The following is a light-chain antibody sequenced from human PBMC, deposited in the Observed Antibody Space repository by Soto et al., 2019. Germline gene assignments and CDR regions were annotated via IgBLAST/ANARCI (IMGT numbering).Light chain of an antibody. CDR3: QQYYSHPRT. J-gene: IGKJ3*01. CDR2: AAS. V-gene: IGKV1-8*01. CDR1: QGISSY. Sequence: AIRMTQSPSSFSASTGDRVTITCRASQGISSYLAWYQQKPGKAPKLLIYAASTLQSGVPSRFSGSGSGTDFTLTISCLQSEDFATYYCQQYYSHPRTFGPGTKV.